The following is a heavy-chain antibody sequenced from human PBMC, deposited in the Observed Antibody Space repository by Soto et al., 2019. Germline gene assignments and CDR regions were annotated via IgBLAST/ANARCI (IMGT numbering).Heavy chain of an antibody. J-gene: IGHJ3*02. CDR1: GGTFSSYT. V-gene: IGHV1-69*02. Sequence: SVKVSCKASGGTFSSYTTSWVRQAPGQGLEWMGRIIPILGIANYAQKFQGRVTITADKSTSTAYMELSSLRSEDTAVYYCASSKKQLADDAFDIWGQGTMVTVSS. CDR2: IIPILGIA. D-gene: IGHD6-6*01. CDR3: ASSKKQLADDAFDI.